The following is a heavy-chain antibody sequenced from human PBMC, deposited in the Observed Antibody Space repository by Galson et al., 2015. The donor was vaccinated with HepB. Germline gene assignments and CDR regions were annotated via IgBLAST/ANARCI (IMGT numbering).Heavy chain of an antibody. CDR1: RFTLSDYA. Sequence: SLRLSCAASRFTLSDYALSWVRQAPGEGLELLSGMNLRGNATYYADSLPGRSTISRDNSKNTLYLPMNSLRAEHTAVYYCAKYGCGYTCSARGLDYWGQGTLVTVSA. CDR2: MNLRGNAT. V-gene: IGHV3-23*01. J-gene: IGHJ4*02. CDR3: AKYGCGYTCSARGLDY. D-gene: IGHD5-18*01.